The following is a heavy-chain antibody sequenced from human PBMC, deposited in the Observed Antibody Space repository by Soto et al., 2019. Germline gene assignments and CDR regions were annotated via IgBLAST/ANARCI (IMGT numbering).Heavy chain of an antibody. CDR2: ISSSGYPI. CDR1: GFSFSDYY. V-gene: IGHV3-11*01. D-gene: IGHD3-3*01. Sequence: QVQLVESGGGLVKPGGSLRLSCAASGFSFSDYYMTWIRQAPGKGLEWLSYISSSGYPIYCADSVKGRFTISRDNAKNSVYLQMNSLRAEDTAVYYCARDNRSFWNGYYSRYDYYGMDVWGQGTTVTVYS. J-gene: IGHJ6*02. CDR3: ARDNRSFWNGYYSRYDYYGMDV.